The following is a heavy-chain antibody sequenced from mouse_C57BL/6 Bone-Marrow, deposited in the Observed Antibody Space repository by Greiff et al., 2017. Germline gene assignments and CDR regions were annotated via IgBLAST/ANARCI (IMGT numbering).Heavy chain of an antibody. CDR3: ARGVTTVESWFAY. Sequence: QVQLQQPGAELVMPGASVKLSCKASGYTFTSYWMHWVQQRPGQGLEWIGELAPSDSYTNYNQKFKGKSTLTVDKSSSTAYMQLSSLTSADSAVYYCARGVTTVESWFAYWGQGTLVTVAA. D-gene: IGHD1-1*01. V-gene: IGHV1-69*01. CDR1: GYTFTSYW. CDR2: LAPSDSYT. J-gene: IGHJ3*01.